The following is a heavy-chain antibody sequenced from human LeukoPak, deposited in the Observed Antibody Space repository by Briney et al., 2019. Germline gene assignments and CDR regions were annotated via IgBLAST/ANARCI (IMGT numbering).Heavy chain of an antibody. D-gene: IGHD4-17*01. V-gene: IGHV4-31*03. CDR1: GGSISSGGYY. CDR2: IYYSGRT. CDR3: ARGPHDYGDYFMDY. Sequence: SETLSLTCTVSGGSISSGGYYWSWIRQHPRRGLEWIGYIYYSGRTYYNPSLTSRITISVDTSKNQFSLNLNSVTAADTVVYYCARGPHDYGDYFMDYWGQGTPVTVSS. J-gene: IGHJ4*02.